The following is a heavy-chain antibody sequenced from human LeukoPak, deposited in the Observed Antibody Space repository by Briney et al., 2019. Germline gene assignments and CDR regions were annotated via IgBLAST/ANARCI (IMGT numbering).Heavy chain of an antibody. D-gene: IGHD4-17*01. CDR1: GFTFSNYW. Sequence: GGSLRLSCAASGFTFSNYWMHWVRQAPGKGLVWVSRINSDGINTSYADSVKGRFTISRDNAKNTLNLQMNSLRAEDTAVYYCARDGTTLYYGDYADYYFDYWGQGTLVTVSS. J-gene: IGHJ4*02. CDR2: INSDGINT. CDR3: ARDGTTLYYGDYADYYFDY. V-gene: IGHV3-74*01.